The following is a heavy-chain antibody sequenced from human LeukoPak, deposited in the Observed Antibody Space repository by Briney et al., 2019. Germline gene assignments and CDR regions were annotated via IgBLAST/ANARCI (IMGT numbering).Heavy chain of an antibody. CDR2: INPNSGGT. CDR1: GYTFTGYY. D-gene: IGHD3-10*01. V-gene: IGHV1-2*02. J-gene: IGHJ4*02. Sequence: ASVKVSCKASGYTFTGYYMHWVRQAPGQGLEWMGWINPNSGGTNYAQKFQGRVTMTRDPSNSTAYMELRRPKSGDTAVYYCARVYMVRGVPHFDYWGQGTLVTVSS. CDR3: ARVYMVRGVPHFDY.